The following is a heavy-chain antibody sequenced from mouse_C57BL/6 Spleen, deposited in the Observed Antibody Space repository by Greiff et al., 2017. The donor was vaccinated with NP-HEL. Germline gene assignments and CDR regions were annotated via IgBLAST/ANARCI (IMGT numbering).Heavy chain of an antibody. CDR1: GYTFTSYW. D-gene: IGHD2-5*01. J-gene: IGHJ1*03. CDR2: IDPNSGGT. V-gene: IGHV1-72*01. CDR3: ARGYSNYWYFDV. Sequence: VQLQQPGAELVKPGASVKLSCKASGYTFTSYWMHWVKQRPGRGLGWIGRIDPNSGGTKYNEKFKSKATLTVDKPSSTAYMQRSSLTSEDSAVYYCARGYSNYWYFDVWGTGTTVTVSS.